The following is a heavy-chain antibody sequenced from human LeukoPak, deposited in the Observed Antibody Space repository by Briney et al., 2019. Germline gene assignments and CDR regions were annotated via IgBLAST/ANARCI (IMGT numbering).Heavy chain of an antibody. CDR2: ISRSGSSI. D-gene: IGHD6-13*01. Sequence: GGSLRLSCAASGFTFSDYCMSWIRQAPGKGLEWVSYISRSGSSIYYEDSVKGRFTISRDNAKNSLYLQMNSLRAEDTAVYYCARGVSISSSWYNDIWGQGTMVTVSS. J-gene: IGHJ3*02. CDR3: ARGVSISSSWYNDI. V-gene: IGHV3-11*01. CDR1: GFTFSDYC.